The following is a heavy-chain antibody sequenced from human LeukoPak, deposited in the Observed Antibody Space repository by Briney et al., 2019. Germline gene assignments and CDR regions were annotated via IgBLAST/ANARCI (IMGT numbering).Heavy chain of an antibody. CDR2: MYYSGST. V-gene: IGHV4-39*01. D-gene: IGHD4-17*01. CDR3: ARHSHYGDEFDY. J-gene: IGHJ4*02. CDR1: GGSVSSSDYY. Sequence: PSETLSLTCTVSGGSVSSSDYYWGWVRQPPGKALEWIGAMYYSGSTYYNPSLESRATISVDTSKNQFSLRLTAVTAADTAVYFCARHSHYGDEFDYWGQGSLVTVSS.